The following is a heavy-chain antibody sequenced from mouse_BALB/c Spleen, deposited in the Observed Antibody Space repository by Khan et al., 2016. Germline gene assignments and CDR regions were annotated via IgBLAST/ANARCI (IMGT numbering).Heavy chain of an antibody. V-gene: IGHV5-6-5*01. CDR1: GFTFITYA. CDR2: ISSGGTT. Sequence: EVELVESGGGLVKPGGSLKLSCAASGFTFITYAMSWVRQTPEKRLEWVASISSGGTTYYPDSMKGRFTISRDNARNILYLQMSSLRSEDTDMYYCSKEENAMDYWGQGTSVTVSS. CDR3: SKEENAMDY. J-gene: IGHJ4*01.